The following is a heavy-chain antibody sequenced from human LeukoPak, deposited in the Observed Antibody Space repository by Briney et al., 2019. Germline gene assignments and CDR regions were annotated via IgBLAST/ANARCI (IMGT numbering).Heavy chain of an antibody. D-gene: IGHD4-17*01. CDR2: ISSSGSTI. Sequence: PGGSLRLSCAASGFTFSDYYMSWIRQAPGKGLEWVSYISSSGSTIYYADSVKGRFTISRDNAKNSLYLQMNSLRAEDTAVYYCARDRMGPAVTPKTGVDYWGQGTLVTVSS. V-gene: IGHV3-11*01. CDR3: ARDRMGPAVTPKTGVDY. J-gene: IGHJ4*02. CDR1: GFTFSDYY.